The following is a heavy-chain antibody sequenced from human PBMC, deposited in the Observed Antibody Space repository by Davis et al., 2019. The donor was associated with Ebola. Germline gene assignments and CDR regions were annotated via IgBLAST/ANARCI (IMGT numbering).Heavy chain of an antibody. Sequence: ASVKVSCKASGYTFTGYYMHWVRQAPGQGLEWMGIINPSGGSTSYAQKFQGRVTMTRDTSTSTVYMELSSLRSEDTAVYYCAKSEQLVLPDYWGQGTLVTVSS. D-gene: IGHD6-6*01. V-gene: IGHV1-46*01. CDR2: INPSGGST. CDR3: AKSEQLVLPDY. CDR1: GYTFTGYY. J-gene: IGHJ4*02.